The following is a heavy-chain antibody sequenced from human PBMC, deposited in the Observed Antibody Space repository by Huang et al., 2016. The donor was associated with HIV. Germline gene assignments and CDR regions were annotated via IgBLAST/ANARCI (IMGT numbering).Heavy chain of an antibody. CDR2: TYDRSKWYI. CDR1: GASVSSNSAA. D-gene: IGHD5-12*01. CDR3: ARAPDVGDGYKLENWFDP. V-gene: IGHV6-1*01. J-gene: IGHJ5*02. Sequence: QVQLRQSGPGLVKPSQTLSLTCGISGASVSSNSAAWNWIRQSPSRGLEVLVMTYDRSKWYIDYAVSVKGLITITPDTSKNQFSLQVNSVTPEDSAVYYCARAPDVGDGYKLENWFDPWGQGTLVTVSS.